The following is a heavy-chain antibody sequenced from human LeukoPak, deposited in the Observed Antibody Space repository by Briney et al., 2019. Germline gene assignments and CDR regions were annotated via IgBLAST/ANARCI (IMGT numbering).Heavy chain of an antibody. CDR2: LSYDGINE. Sequence: PGGSLRLSCAGSGFTFSSHAMHWVRQAPGKGLEWVAVLSYDGINENYADSLRGRFTISRDSFKNTLYLQMNSLTTDDTALYYCAREILRDLHWYFDLWGRGTLVTVSS. J-gene: IGHJ2*01. CDR3: AREILRDLHWYFDL. V-gene: IGHV3-30-3*01. CDR1: GFTFSSHA. D-gene: IGHD3/OR15-3a*01.